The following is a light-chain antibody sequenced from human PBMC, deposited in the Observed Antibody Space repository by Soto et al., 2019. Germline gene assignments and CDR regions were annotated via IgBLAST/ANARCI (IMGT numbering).Light chain of an antibody. V-gene: IGKV3-15*01. CDR1: QSVSSN. CDR3: QQYNNWPRT. Sequence: EIVMTQSPATLSVXPGEXXXXXXXXSQSVSSNLAWYQQKPGQAPRLLIYGASTRATGIPARFSGSGSGTEFTLTISSLQSEDFAVYYCQQYNNWPRTFGQGTKVDIK. CDR2: GAS. J-gene: IGKJ1*01.